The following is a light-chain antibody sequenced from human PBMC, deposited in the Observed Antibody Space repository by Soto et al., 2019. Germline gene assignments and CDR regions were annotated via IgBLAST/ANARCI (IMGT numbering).Light chain of an antibody. CDR3: QSYGTGLSGLYV. CDR2: DVN. V-gene: IGLV2-11*01. Sequence: QSALTQPRSVSGSPGQSVTISCTGTSSDVGGYNYVSWYQQHPGKAPKLMIYDVNKRPSGVPDRFSGSKSGNTASLTISGLQAEDEADYYCQSYGTGLSGLYVFGTGTKVTVL. CDR1: SSDVGGYNY. J-gene: IGLJ1*01.